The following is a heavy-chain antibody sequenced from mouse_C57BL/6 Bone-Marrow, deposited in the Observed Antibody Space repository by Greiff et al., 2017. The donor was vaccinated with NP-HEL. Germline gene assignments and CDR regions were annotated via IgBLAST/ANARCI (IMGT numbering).Heavy chain of an antibody. D-gene: IGHD2-13*01. CDR1: GYSFTGYY. CDR3: SRGDYWGLAY. CDR2: INPSTGGT. V-gene: IGHV1-42*01. J-gene: IGHJ3*01. Sequence: EVQLVESGPELVKPGASVKISCKASGYSFTGYYMNWVKQSPEKSLEWIGEINPSTGGTTYNQKFKAKATLTVDKSSSTAYMQLKSLTSEDTAVYYCSRGDYWGLAYWGQGTLVTVSA.